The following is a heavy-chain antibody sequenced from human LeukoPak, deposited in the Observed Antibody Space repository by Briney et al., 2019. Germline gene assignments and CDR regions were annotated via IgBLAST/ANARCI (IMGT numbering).Heavy chain of an antibody. J-gene: IGHJ4*02. CDR2: ISSSGSTM. CDR1: GFTFSSYE. V-gene: IGHV3-48*03. CDR3: ARWDY. Sequence: GGSLRLSCAASGFTFSSYEMNWVRQAPGKGLEWLSYISSSGSTMYYADSVKGRFTISRDNAKNPLYLQMNSLRPEDTAVYYCARWDYWGQGTLVTVSS.